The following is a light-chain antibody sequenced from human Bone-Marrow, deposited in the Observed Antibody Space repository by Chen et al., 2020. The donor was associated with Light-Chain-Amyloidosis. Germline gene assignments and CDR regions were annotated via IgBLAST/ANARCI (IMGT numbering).Light chain of an antibody. Sequence: QSVLTQPPSASGTPGQRVPISCSGSDSMIGTDTVYWYQQVPGTTPQLLIYRNDQRPSGIPDRFSGSKTGTSASMAISGLRSEDEADYYCATWEHGLNVGIFGGGTKLTVL. J-gene: IGLJ2*01. CDR1: DSMIGTDT. CDR2: RND. V-gene: IGLV1-47*01. CDR3: ATWEHGLNVGI.